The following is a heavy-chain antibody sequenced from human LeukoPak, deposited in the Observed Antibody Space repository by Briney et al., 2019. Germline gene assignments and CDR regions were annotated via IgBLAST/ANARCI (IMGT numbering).Heavy chain of an antibody. CDR2: FNPAGGRT. CDR3: ARDQAAITIPLAWSFAL. V-gene: IGHV1-46*01. CDR1: ANTFTDFY. Sequence: ASVKVSCKASANTFTDFYMHWVRQAPGQGLEWMGIFNPAGGRTSFAQKFQGRVTITRDTSTNTLYMELSSLRSEDTAVYYCARDQAAITIPLAWSFALWGRGTLVTVSS. J-gene: IGHJ2*01. D-gene: IGHD1-14*01.